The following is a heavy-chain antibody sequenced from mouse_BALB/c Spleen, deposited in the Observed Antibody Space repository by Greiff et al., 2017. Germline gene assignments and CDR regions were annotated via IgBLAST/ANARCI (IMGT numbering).Heavy chain of an antibody. V-gene: IGHV2-5-1*01. J-gene: IGHJ4*01. CDR2: IWSGGST. Sequence: QVQLKESGPSLVQPSQSLSITCTVSGFSLTSYGVHWVRQSPGKGLEWLGVIWSGGSTDYNAAFMSRLSITKDNSKSQVFFKMNSLQADDTAIYYCAKGDGSSYGYAMDYWGQGTSVTVSS. CDR1: GFSLTSYG. D-gene: IGHD1-1*01. CDR3: AKGDGSSYGYAMDY.